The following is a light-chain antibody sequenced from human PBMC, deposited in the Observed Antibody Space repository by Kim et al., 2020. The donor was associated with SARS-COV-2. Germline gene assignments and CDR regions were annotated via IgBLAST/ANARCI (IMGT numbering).Light chain of an antibody. CDR2: GAS. CDR1: QRISNN. V-gene: IGKV3-15*01. Sequence: VSPGERGTLSCRASQRISNNLAWYQQKVGQAPRLLIYGASTRATEIPARFSGSGSGTEFTLTISSLQSEDFAIYYCLQYNEWPLTFGGGTKVDIK. CDR3: LQYNEWPLT. J-gene: IGKJ4*01.